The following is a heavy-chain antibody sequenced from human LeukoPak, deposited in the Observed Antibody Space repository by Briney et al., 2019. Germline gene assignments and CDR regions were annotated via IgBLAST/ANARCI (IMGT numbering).Heavy chain of an antibody. CDR2: IYYSGST. D-gene: IGHD6-13*01. CDR3: ARDSYSSSWYKGVGWFDP. V-gene: IGHV4-59*01. Sequence: SETLSLTCTVSGGSISSYYWSWIRQPPGKGLEWIGYIYYSGSTNYNPSLKSRVTISVDTSKNQFSLKLSSVTAADTAVYYCARDSYSSSWYKGVGWFDPWGQGTLVTVSS. CDR1: GGSISSYY. J-gene: IGHJ5*02.